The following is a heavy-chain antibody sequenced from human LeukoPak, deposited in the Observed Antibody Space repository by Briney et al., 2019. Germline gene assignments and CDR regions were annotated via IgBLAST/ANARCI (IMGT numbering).Heavy chain of an antibody. V-gene: IGHV3-23*01. D-gene: IGHD3-22*01. J-gene: IGHJ4*02. CDR2: MSSGGGYT. Sequence: GGSLRLSCAASGFTFDDYAMHWVRQAPGKGLEWVSAMSSGGGYTDYADSVKGRFTISRDNSKNTLFLQMNSLRAEDTAAYYCSKSSGYYDSSGHYYFDYWGQGTLVTVSS. CDR3: SKSSGYYDSSGHYYFDY. CDR1: GFTFDDYA.